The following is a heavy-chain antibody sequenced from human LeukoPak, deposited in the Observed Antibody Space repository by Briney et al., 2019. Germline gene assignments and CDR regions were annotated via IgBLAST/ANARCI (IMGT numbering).Heavy chain of an antibody. D-gene: IGHD3-3*01. CDR3: AKAGPLEWLEGTIDY. CDR1: GFTFSSYG. Sequence: PRGSLRLSCAASGFTFSSYGMHWVRQAPGKGLEWVAVISYDGSNKYYADSVKGRFTISRDNSKNTLYLQMNSLRAEDTAVYYCAKAGPLEWLEGTIDYWGQGTLVTVSS. CDR2: ISYDGSNK. J-gene: IGHJ4*02. V-gene: IGHV3-30*18.